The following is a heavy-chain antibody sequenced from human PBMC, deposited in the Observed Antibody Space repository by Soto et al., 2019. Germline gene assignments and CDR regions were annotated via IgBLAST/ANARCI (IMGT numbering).Heavy chain of an antibody. CDR2: ISGSGDNT. Sequence: EVQLLESGGGLVQPGGSLRLSCAASGFTFSNYAMTWVRQAPGKGLEWVSTISGSGDNTYYADSVRGRFTISKDNSKNTLYLQMNSLRADDTAVYYGAKRPLAARHTDDWVNGTMVTVAA. D-gene: IGHD6-6*01. CDR1: GFTFSNYA. J-gene: IGHJ4*01. CDR3: AKRPLAARHTDD. V-gene: IGHV3-23*01.